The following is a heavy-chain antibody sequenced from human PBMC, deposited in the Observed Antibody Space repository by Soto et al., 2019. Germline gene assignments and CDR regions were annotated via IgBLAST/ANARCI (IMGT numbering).Heavy chain of an antibody. CDR1: GGSGGSFSGYY. V-gene: IGHV4-34*01. D-gene: IGHD3-22*01. CDR3: ARHNYDSSGYYHYYYGMDV. J-gene: IGHJ6*02. Sequence: QVQLQQWGAGLLKPSETLSLTCAVYGGSGGSFSGYYWSWIRQPPGKGLEWIGEINHSGSTNDNPSLKSRVTISVDTSKNQFALKLSSVTAAVTAVYYCARHNYDSSGYYHYYYGMDVWGQGTTVTVSS. CDR2: INHSGST.